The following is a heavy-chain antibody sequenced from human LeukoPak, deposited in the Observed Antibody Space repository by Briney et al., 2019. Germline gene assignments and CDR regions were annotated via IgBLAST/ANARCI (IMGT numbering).Heavy chain of an antibody. CDR3: ARGGDSSGWYGGY. V-gene: IGHV3-21*01. CDR1: GFTFSSYN. J-gene: IGHJ4*02. Sequence: PGGSLRLSCAASGFTFSSYNMNWVRQAPGKGLEWVSSISSSSSYIYYADSVKGRFTISRDNAKNSLYLQMNSLRAEDTAVYYCARGGDSSGWYGGYWGQGTLVTVSS. CDR2: ISSSSSYI. D-gene: IGHD6-19*01.